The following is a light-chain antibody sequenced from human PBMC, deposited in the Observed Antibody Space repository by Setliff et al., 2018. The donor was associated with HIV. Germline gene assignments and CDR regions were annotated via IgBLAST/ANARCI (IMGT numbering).Light chain of an antibody. CDR3: SSYTTSSTYV. CDR1: SSDIGDSNS. J-gene: IGLJ1*01. V-gene: IGLV2-14*03. Sequence: QSVLTQPASVSGSPGQSITISCTGTSSDIGDSNSVSWYQEHPGKAPKLIIYDVSKRPSGISDRFSGSKSANTASLTISGLQAEDEADYYCSSYTTSSTYVFATGTKVTVL. CDR2: DVS.